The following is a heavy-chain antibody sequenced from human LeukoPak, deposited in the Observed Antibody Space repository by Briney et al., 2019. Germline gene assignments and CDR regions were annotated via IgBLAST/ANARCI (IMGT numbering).Heavy chain of an antibody. J-gene: IGHJ3*02. V-gene: IGHV3-33*06. CDR3: AKYYYDSSGHYAFDI. D-gene: IGHD3-22*01. CDR2: IWYDGSNK. Sequence: GGPLRLSCAASGFTFSSYGMHWVRQAPGKGLEWVAVIWYDGSNKYYADSVKGRFTISRDNSKNTLYLQMNSLRAEDTAVYYCAKYYYDSSGHYAFDIWGQGTMVTVSS. CDR1: GFTFSSYG.